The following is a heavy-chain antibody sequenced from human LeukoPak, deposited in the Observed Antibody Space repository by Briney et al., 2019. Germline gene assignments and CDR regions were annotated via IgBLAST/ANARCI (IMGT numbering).Heavy chain of an antibody. CDR2: IYYSGNT. CDR1: GGSISSYY. D-gene: IGHD3-10*01. CDR3: ARDRDYCGSGSSYFDH. J-gene: IGHJ4*02. Sequence: SETLSLTCTVSGGSISSYYWSWIRQPPGKGLEWIGYIYYSGNTNYNPSLRSRVTISVDTSKNQFSLKLSSVTAADTAVYYCARDRDYCGSGSSYFDHWGQGTLVTVSS. V-gene: IGHV4-59*01.